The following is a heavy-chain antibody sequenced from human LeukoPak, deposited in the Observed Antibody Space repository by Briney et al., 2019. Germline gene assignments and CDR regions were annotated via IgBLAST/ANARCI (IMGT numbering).Heavy chain of an antibody. CDR3: ARFSLRYFDWYPACFDY. Sequence: SETLSLTCAVYGGSFSGYYWSWIRQPPGKGLEWIGEINHSGSTNYNPSLKSRVTISVDMSKNQFSLKLSSVTAADTAVYYCARFSLRYFDWYPACFDYWGQGTLVTVSS. CDR1: GGSFSGYY. V-gene: IGHV4-34*01. J-gene: IGHJ4*02. D-gene: IGHD3-9*01. CDR2: INHSGST.